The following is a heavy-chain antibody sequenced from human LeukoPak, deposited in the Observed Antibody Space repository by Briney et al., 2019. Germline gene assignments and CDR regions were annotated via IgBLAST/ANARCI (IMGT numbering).Heavy chain of an antibody. J-gene: IGHJ4*02. D-gene: IGHD3-9*01. CDR2: VRYGGNIK. Sequence: PGGSLRLSCATSAFTFSAYAMHWVRQAPGRGLEWVAFVRYGGNIKYYADSVKGRFTISRDNSKNTPYLQMNSLRPEDTAVYYCTKDLGTEYNIFDYWGQGTLVTVSS. CDR3: TKDLGTEYNIFDY. V-gene: IGHV3-30*02. CDR1: AFTFSAYA.